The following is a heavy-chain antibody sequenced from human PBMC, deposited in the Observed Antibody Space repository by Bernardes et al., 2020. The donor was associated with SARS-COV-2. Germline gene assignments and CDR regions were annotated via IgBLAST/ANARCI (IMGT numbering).Heavy chain of an antibody. Sequence: GGSLRLSCAASGFTFSSYSMSWVRQAPGKGLEWVSYISTSSSTIYYADSVKGRFTISRDNAKNSLYLQMNNLRAEDTAMYYCARARTGDCWGRGTLVTVSS. V-gene: IGHV3-48*01. D-gene: IGHD3-10*01. CDR1: GFTFSSYS. CDR2: ISTSSSTI. J-gene: IGHJ4*02. CDR3: ARARTGDC.